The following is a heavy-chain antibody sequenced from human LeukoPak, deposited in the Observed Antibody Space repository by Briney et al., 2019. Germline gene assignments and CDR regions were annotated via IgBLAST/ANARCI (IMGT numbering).Heavy chain of an antibody. CDR3: AREVATTFGTPPVYYYYGMDV. CDR1: GGSISSYY. Sequence: PSETLSLTCTVSGGSISSYYWSWIRQPAGKGLERIGRIYTSGSTNYNPSFKSRVTMSVDTSKNQFSLKLSSVTAADTAVYYCAREVATTFGTPPVYYYYGMDVWGQGTTVTVSS. CDR2: IYTSGST. V-gene: IGHV4-4*07. J-gene: IGHJ6*02. D-gene: IGHD5-12*01.